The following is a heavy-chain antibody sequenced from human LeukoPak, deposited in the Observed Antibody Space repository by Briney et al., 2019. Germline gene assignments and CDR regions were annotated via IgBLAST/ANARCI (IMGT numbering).Heavy chain of an antibody. J-gene: IGHJ6*03. D-gene: IGHD3-10*01. CDR3: ARDSPYYYGSGSATYYMDV. CDR2: IYYIGST. CDR1: GGSPTSDY. V-gene: IGHV4-59*01. Sequence: SLSLSCALSGGSPTSDYSSWIRHPPRQGLGWIGYIYYIGSTTYNPSLKSRATISVDTSKNQFSLKLSSVTAADTAVYYCARDSPYYYGSGSATYYMDVWGKGTTVTISS.